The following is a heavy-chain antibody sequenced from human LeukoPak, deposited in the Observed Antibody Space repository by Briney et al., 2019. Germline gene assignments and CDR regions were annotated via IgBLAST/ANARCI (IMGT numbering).Heavy chain of an antibody. CDR1: GYSISTDF. D-gene: IGHD3-22*01. J-gene: IGHJ4*02. CDR3: ARDGAVSGYSFDY. CDR2: IHYSGTT. Sequence: PSETLSLTCSVSGYSISTDFWVWIRQPPGKGLEWIGNIHYSGTTYYNPSLNSRVAISVDTSKNQISLNLSSVTAADTAIYYCARDGAVSGYSFDYWGQGILVTVSS. V-gene: IGHV4-38-2*02.